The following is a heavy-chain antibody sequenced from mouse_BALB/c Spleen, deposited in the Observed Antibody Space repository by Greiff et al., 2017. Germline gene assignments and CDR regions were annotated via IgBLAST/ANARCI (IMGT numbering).Heavy chain of an antibody. CDR3: TRGSTMITTWYAMDY. CDR2: INPSNGGT. Sequence: VQLEQSGAELVKPGASVKLSCKASGYTFTSYYMYWVKQRPGQGLEWIGEINPSNGGTNVNEKFKSKATLTVDKSSSTAYMKLSSLTAEDSAVYDSTRGSTMITTWYAMDYWGQGTSVTVSS. D-gene: IGHD2-4*01. J-gene: IGHJ4*01. CDR1: GYTFTSYY. V-gene: IGHV1S81*02.